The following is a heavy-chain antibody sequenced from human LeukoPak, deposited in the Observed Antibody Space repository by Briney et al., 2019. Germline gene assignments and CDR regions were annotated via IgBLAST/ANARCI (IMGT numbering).Heavy chain of an antibody. CDR3: ARAPKYYHMDV. J-gene: IGHJ6*03. CDR2: NHYSGGT. V-gene: IGHV4-59*01. Sequence: SETLSLTCTVSGASMFNYYWTWIRQSPGKGLEWIGFNHYSGGTSYKPSLKSRVTISIDTTKNQFSLKLTSVTAADTAVYYCARAPKYYHMDVWGKGTTVTVSS. CDR1: GASMFNYY.